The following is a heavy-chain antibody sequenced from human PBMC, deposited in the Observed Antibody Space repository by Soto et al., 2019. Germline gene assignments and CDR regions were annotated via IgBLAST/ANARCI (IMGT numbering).Heavy chain of an antibody. CDR2: IYPGDSDT. J-gene: IGHJ6*04. CDR3: AIHISNFRDYDFDMDG. Sequence: GGYLKISCKGSGYPFTHYWIGGVRQLPGKGLEWMGIIYPGDSDTRYSPPFQGHVTITVDKSTSTAYLKWHTLKASDTAMYYCAIHISNFRDYDFDMDGRGNGTMVTVAS. D-gene: IGHD4-4*01. V-gene: IGHV5-51*01. CDR1: GYPFTHYW.